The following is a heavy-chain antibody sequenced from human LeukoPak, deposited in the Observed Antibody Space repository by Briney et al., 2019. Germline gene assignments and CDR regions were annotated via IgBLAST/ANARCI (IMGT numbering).Heavy chain of an antibody. CDR3: ARKVPSAQSDF. Sequence: PGGSLRLSCAVSGFTFSSCSMNWVRQAPGKGLEWVSAISGNSFWIYYADSVKGRFTISRDNAKNSLYLQMDSLRADDTAVYYCARKVPSAQSDFWGQGTLVTVSS. CDR1: GFTFSSCS. CDR2: ISGNSFWI. J-gene: IGHJ4*02. V-gene: IGHV3-21*01.